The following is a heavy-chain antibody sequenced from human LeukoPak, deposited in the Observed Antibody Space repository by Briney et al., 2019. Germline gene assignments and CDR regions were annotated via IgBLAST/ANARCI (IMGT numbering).Heavy chain of an antibody. D-gene: IGHD6-13*01. CDR2: ISYDGSNK. Sequence: GGSLRLSCAASGFTFSSYAMHWVRQAPGKGLEWVAVISYDGSNKYYADSVKGRFTISRDNSKNTLYLQMNSLRAEDTAVYYCARDGVGAAAGDSYCYYGTDVWGQGTTVTVSS. V-gene: IGHV3-30-3*01. J-gene: IGHJ6*02. CDR1: GFTFSSYA. CDR3: ARDGVGAAAGDSYCYYGTDV.